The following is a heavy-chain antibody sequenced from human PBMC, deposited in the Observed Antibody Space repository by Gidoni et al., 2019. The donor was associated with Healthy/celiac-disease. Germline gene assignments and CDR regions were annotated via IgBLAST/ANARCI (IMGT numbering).Heavy chain of an antibody. J-gene: IGHJ5*02. CDR1: GFTFSSYA. V-gene: IGHV3-23*01. D-gene: IGHD6-13*01. CDR2: ISGSGGST. CDR3: AKSPIAAAGTGNWFDP. Sequence: EVQLLESGGGLVQPGGSLRLSCAAPGFTFSSYAMSWVRQAPGKGLEWVSAISGSGGSTYYADSVKGRFTISRDNSKNTLYLQMNSLRAEDTAVYYCAKSPIAAAGTGNWFDPWGQGTLVTVSS.